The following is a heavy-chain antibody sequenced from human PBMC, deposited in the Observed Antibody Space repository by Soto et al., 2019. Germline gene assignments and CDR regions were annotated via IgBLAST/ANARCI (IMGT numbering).Heavy chain of an antibody. CDR3: ARGASSVDTSFDS. CDR1: GYTFTGYY. D-gene: IGHD5-18*01. V-gene: IGHV1-2*04. J-gene: IGHJ4*02. Sequence: ASVKVSCKASGYTFTGYYMHWVRQAPGQGLEWMGWINPNSGGTNYAQKFQGWVTMTRDTSISTAYMELSRLRSDDTAVYYCARGASSVDTSFDSWGQGTLVTVSS. CDR2: INPNSGGT.